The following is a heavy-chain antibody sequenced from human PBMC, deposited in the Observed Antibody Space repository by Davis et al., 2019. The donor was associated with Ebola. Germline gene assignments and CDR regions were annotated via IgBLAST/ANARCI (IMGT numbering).Heavy chain of an antibody. Sequence: PGGSLRLSCAASGFTFSSYSMNWVRQAPGKGLEWVSYISTTSGTIYYADSVKGRFTISRDNAKNSLYLQMNSLRAEDTAVYYCARDRLRYCSSTSCRTNWFDPWGQGTLVTVSS. J-gene: IGHJ5*02. CDR1: GFTFSSYS. V-gene: IGHV3-48*01. CDR2: ISTTSGTI. CDR3: ARDRLRYCSSTSCRTNWFDP. D-gene: IGHD2-2*01.